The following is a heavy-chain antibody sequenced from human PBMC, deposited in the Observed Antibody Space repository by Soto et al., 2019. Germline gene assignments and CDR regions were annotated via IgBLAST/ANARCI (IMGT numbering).Heavy chain of an antibody. CDR1: GGSVSNKTFY. D-gene: IGHD4-17*01. Sequence: SETLSLTCSVSGGSVSNKTFYWSWLRQPPGLRLVWIGYVYDSGTTNYNPSIKRRVTISVDLSKNQFSQRLSSVTTADTALYYCARTTAVPNTLRARYFFDYWGQGTLVTVSS. CDR2: VYDSGTT. CDR3: ARTTAVPNTLRARYFFDY. V-gene: IGHV4-61*01. J-gene: IGHJ4*02.